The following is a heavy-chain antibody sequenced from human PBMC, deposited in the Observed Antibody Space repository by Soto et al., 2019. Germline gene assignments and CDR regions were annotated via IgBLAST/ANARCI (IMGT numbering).Heavy chain of an antibody. CDR2: IHSSGST. CDR3: ARDQGVAAAGITWFDP. D-gene: IGHD6-13*01. V-gene: IGHV4-4*07. CDR1: GASMNSYH. Sequence: SETLSLTCTVSGASMNSYHWSWIRQPAGKGLEWTGHIHSSGSTNYNPSLKSRVTMSVDTSKNQFSLRLMSLTAADTAVYYCARDQGVAAAGITWFDPWRQGSLVTVSS. J-gene: IGHJ5*02.